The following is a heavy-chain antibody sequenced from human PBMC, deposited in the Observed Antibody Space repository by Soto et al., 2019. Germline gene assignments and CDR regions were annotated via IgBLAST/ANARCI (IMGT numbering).Heavy chain of an antibody. CDR2: LIPIFGTA. V-gene: IGHV1-69*01. CDR1: GGTFSSYA. D-gene: IGHD3-22*01. Sequence: QVQLVQSGAEVKKPGSSVKVSCKASGGTFSSYAISWVRQAPGQGLEWMGGLIPIFGTANYAQQFQGRVTITADESTSTAYMELSSLRSEYTAVYYCARDRSELYYYDSSGYYPFDYWGQGTLVTVSS. J-gene: IGHJ4*02. CDR3: ARDRSELYYYDSSGYYPFDY.